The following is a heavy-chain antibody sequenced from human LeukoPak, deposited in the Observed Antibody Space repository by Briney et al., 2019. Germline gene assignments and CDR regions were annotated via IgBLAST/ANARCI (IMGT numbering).Heavy chain of an antibody. V-gene: IGHV4-34*01. CDR3: ARGDRTPSTKIERSGWTDIVVVPAAPDAFDI. CDR1: GGSFSGYY. D-gene: IGHD2-2*01. J-gene: IGHJ3*02. CDR2: IYHSGST. Sequence: PSETLSLTCAVYGGSFSGYYWSWIRQPPGKGLEWIGYIYHSGSTYYNPSLKSRVTISVDRSKNQFSLKLSSVTAADTAVYYCARGDRTPSTKIERSGWTDIVVVPAAPDAFDIWGQGTMVTVSS.